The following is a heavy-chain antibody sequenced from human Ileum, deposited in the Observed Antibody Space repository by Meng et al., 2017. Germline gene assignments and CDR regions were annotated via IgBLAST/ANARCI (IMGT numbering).Heavy chain of an antibody. Sequence: VQPETAAARLVAASTTVSRVCSFSGGSISSSVYRSWARHPQGKGLEWIGQINLDGSHNYNPSLESRVTISVDKSKNQFSLRLTSVTAADTAIFYCVRHGGKYFDSWGQGTLVTVSS. CDR3: VRHGGKYFDS. D-gene: IGHD2-15*01. CDR1: GGSISSSVY. J-gene: IGHJ4*02. CDR2: INLDGSH. V-gene: IGHV4-4*02.